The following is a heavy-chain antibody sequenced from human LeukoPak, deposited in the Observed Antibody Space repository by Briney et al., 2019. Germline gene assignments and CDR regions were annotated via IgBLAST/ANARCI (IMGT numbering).Heavy chain of an antibody. Sequence: SQTLSLTCTVSGGSISSDTYVWSWILQPAVKGLEWIGRISSTRRTDYNPSLTSRVTISVDTSKNQLSMKLSSVTAADTAVYYCAKGAGPPWFDPWGQGILVTVSS. J-gene: IGHJ5*02. CDR2: ISSTRRT. CDR1: GGSISSDTYV. D-gene: IGHD6-19*01. V-gene: IGHV4-61*02. CDR3: AKGAGPPWFDP.